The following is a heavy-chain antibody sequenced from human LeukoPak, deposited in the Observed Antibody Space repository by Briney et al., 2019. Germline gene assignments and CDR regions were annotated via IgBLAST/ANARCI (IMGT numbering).Heavy chain of an antibody. V-gene: IGHV3-48*03. D-gene: IGHD4-17*01. J-gene: IGHJ4*02. Sequence: GGSLRLSCAASGFTFSSYEMNWVRQAPGKGVEWISYISRSGSTINYADSVKGRFTISRDDAKYSLYLQMNSLRAEDTAVYYCAKSTVTNYFDNWGQGSLVTVSS. CDR2: ISRSGSTI. CDR1: GFTFSSYE. CDR3: AKSTVTNYFDN.